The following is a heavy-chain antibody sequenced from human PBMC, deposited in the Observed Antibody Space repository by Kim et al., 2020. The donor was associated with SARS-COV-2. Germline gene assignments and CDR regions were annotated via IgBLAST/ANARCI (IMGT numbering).Heavy chain of an antibody. CDR3: TTDLKSAAAGFDY. Sequence: DYAAPLKGRFTKSRDDSKNTLYLQMNSLKTEDTAVYYCTTDLKSAAAGFDYGGQGTLVTVSS. V-gene: IGHV3-15*01. J-gene: IGHJ4*02. D-gene: IGHD6-13*01.